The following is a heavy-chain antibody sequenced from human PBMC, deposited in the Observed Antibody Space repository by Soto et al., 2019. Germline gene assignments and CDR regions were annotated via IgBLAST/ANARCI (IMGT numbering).Heavy chain of an antibody. D-gene: IGHD3-16*01. CDR1: GFTFSSYG. CDR3: AKDKEPYGVWDIDF. CDR2: IWDDGSNK. V-gene: IGHV3-33*06. Sequence: GGSLRLSCAASGFTFSSYGMHWVRQAPGKGLEWVAVIWDDGSNKFYADSVKGRFTISRDNSRNTLYLQMNSLRAEDTAVYYCAKDKEPYGVWDIDFWGQGTRVTVSS. J-gene: IGHJ4*02.